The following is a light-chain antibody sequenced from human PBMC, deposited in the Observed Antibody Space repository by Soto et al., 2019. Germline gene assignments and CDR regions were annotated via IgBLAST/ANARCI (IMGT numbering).Light chain of an antibody. CDR2: DAS. CDR3: QQYNNWPLT. V-gene: IGKV3-15*01. J-gene: IGKJ4*01. CDR1: QSVRSD. Sequence: EIVLTQSPATLSVSPGDRATLSCRASQSVRSDLAWLQQKPGQAPRLLIYDASTRPTPIPASISGSVSGTEFTLTISSLQSEEFAISYCQQYNNWPLTFGGGTKLEIK.